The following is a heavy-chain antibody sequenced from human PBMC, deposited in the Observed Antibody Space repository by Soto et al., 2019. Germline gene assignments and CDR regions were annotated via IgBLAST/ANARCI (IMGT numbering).Heavy chain of an antibody. J-gene: IGHJ6*02. CDR2: IHYSGST. V-gene: IGHV4-59*01. CDR3: ARAGIVSLAYGMDV. Sequence: QVQLQESGPGLVKPSETLSLTCTVSDGSISNYYWSWIRQPPGKGLEWIGYIHYSGSTNYHPSLKRRVTVSVDTSKVQFSLKLISVTAADTAVYYCARAGIVSLAYGMDVWGQGTTVTVSS. D-gene: IGHD2-15*01. CDR1: DGSISNYY.